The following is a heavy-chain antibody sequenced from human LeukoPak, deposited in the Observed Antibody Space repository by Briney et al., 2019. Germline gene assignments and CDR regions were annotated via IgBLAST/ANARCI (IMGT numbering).Heavy chain of an antibody. J-gene: IGHJ4*02. Sequence: GRSLRLSCAASGFTFSSYEMNWVRQAPGKGLEWVSYISSSGSTIYYADSVKGRFTISRDNAKNSLYLQMNSLRAEDTAVYYCARDRVRIQLWPTFDYWGQGTLVTVSS. CDR1: GFTFSSYE. V-gene: IGHV3-48*03. D-gene: IGHD5-18*01. CDR3: ARDRVRIQLWPTFDY. CDR2: ISSSGSTI.